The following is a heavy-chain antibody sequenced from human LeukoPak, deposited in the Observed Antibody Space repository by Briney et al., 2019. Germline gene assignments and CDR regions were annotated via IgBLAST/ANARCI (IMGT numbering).Heavy chain of an antibody. CDR3: AKDSKGYSSGWDLDY. J-gene: IGHJ4*02. D-gene: IGHD6-19*01. Sequence: GGSLRLSCAASGFTFSSYGMSWARQAPGKGLEWVSAISGSGDNTYYADSVKGRFTISRDNSKNTLYLQMNSLRAEDTALYYCAKDSKGYSSGWDLDYWGQGTLVTVSS. V-gene: IGHV3-23*01. CDR1: GFTFSSYG. CDR2: ISGSGDNT.